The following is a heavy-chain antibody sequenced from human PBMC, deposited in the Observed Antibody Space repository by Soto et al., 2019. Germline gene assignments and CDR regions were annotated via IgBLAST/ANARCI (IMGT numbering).Heavy chain of an antibody. CDR3: AKAEKISAVAGYLDN. CDR2: ISGSGSIT. Sequence: EVQLLESGGGLVQPGGSLSLSCVASEFTFSNYAMTWVRQAPGKGLEWVSSISGSGSITYYAESVKGRFAISRDNSKSTLFLQMNRLRAADTGIYYCAKAEKISAVAGYLDNWGQGTLVTVSS. CDR1: EFTFSNYA. J-gene: IGHJ4*02. V-gene: IGHV3-23*01. D-gene: IGHD6-19*01.